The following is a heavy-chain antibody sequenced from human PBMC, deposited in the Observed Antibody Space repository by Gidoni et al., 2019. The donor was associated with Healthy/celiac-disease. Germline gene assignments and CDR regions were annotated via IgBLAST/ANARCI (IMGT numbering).Heavy chain of an antibody. CDR3: ARDLLPPTFDI. D-gene: IGHD2-15*01. Sequence: QVQLVESGGGVVQPGRSLRLSCAASGFTFSSYAMHWVRQAPGKGLEWVAVISYDGSNKYYADSVKGRFTISRDNSKNTLYLQMNSLRAEDTAVYYCARDLLPPTFDIWGQGTMVTVSS. V-gene: IGHV3-30-3*01. CDR2: ISYDGSNK. J-gene: IGHJ3*02. CDR1: GFTFSSYA.